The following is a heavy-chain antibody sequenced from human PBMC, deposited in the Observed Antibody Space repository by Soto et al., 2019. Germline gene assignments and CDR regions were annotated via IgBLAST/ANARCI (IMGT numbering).Heavy chain of an antibody. CDR3: ARGVYTSSSGVDY. J-gene: IGHJ4*02. V-gene: IGHV3-13*01. CDR1: GFTFSSYD. CDR2: IGTAGDT. Sequence: EVQLVESGGGLVQPGGSLRLSCAASGFTFSSYDMHWVRQPTGKGLQWVSTIGTAGDTYYPGSVKGRFTISRENAKNSLYLQMNSLRAGDTAVYYCARGVYTSSSGVDYWGQGTLVTVSS. D-gene: IGHD6-6*01.